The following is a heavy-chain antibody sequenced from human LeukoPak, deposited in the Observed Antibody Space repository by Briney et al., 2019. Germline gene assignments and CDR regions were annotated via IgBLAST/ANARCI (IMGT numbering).Heavy chain of an antibody. CDR3: ARELRGSGRCPDY. J-gene: IGHJ4*02. Sequence: PGGSLRLSCTAPGFTFSSYAIHWIRQAPGRGLEWVALVWNDGSNRNYADSVKGRLTIYRQNSKNTVYLQMDSLRDEDTAVYYCARELRGSGRCPDYWGQGALVTVSP. V-gene: IGHV3-33*01. CDR2: VWNDGSNR. D-gene: IGHD3-10*01. CDR1: GFTFSSYA.